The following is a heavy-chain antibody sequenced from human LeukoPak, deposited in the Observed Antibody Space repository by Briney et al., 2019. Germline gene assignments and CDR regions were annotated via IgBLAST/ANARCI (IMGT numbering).Heavy chain of an antibody. CDR3: ARLHGSGSYFIN. Sequence: GESLKSFCKGSGYIFTSYWIGWVRQRPGKGLEWMGIIYRGDCDTRYSASFQGQVTISADKSVSTVYLQLSSLKASDTAMYYCARLHGSGSYFINWGQGTLVTVSS. CDR1: GYIFTSYW. J-gene: IGHJ4*02. D-gene: IGHD3-10*01. CDR2: IYRGDCDT. V-gene: IGHV5-51*01.